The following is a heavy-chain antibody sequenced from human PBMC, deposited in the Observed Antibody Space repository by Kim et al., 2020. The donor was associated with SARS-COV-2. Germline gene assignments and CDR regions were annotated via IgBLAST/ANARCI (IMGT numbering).Heavy chain of an antibody. CDR2: IDWDDDK. Sequence: SGPTLVNPTKTLTLTCTFSGFSLSTSGMCVSWIRQPPGKALEWLARIDWDDDKYYSTSLKTRLTISKDTSKNQVVLTMTNMDPVDTATYYCARISIAAAGTGMDVWGKGTTVTVSS. D-gene: IGHD6-13*01. CDR1: GFSLSTSGMC. CDR3: ARISIAAAGTGMDV. V-gene: IGHV2-70*11. J-gene: IGHJ6*03.